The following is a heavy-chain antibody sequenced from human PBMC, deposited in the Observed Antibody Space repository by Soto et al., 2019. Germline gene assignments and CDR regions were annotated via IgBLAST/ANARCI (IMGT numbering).Heavy chain of an antibody. CDR3: AAEEHDSSGYYFSWEDY. CDR1: GGTFSSYA. Sequence: SVKVSCKASGGTFSSYAISWVRQAPGQGLEWMGGIIPIFGTANYAQKFQGRVTITADESTSTAYMELSSLRSEDTAVYYCAAEEHDSSGYYFSWEDYWGQGTLVTVS. CDR2: IIPIFGTA. J-gene: IGHJ4*02. V-gene: IGHV1-69*13. D-gene: IGHD3-22*01.